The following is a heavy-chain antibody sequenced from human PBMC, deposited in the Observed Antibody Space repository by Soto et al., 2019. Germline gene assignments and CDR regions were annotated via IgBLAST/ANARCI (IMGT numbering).Heavy chain of an antibody. V-gene: IGHV1-8*01. Sequence: ASVKVSCKASGYTFTSYDINWVRQATGQGLEWMGWMNPNSGNTGYAQKFQGRVTMTRNTSISTAYMELSSLRSEDTAVYYCARGGITFGGVIVSSLDYRGQGTLVTVSS. CDR3: ARGGITFGGVIVSSLDY. J-gene: IGHJ4*02. CDR2: MNPNSGNT. CDR1: GYTFTSYD. D-gene: IGHD3-16*02.